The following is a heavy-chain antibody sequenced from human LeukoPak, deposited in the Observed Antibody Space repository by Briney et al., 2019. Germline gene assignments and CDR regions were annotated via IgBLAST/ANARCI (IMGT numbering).Heavy chain of an antibody. CDR1: GYTFSSYA. D-gene: IGHD6-13*01. CDR2: IIPILGIA. V-gene: IGHV1-69*04. CDR3: ASGSSSWYGGPSNWFDP. Sequence: SVKVSCKASGYTFSSYAISWVRQAPGQGLEWMGRIIPILGIANYAQKFQGRVTITADKSTSTAYMELSSLRSEDTAVYYCASGSSSWYGGPSNWFDPWGQGTLVTVSS. J-gene: IGHJ5*02.